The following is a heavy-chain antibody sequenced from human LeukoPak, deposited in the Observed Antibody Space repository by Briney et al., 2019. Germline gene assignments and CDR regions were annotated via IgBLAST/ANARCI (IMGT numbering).Heavy chain of an antibody. CDR1: GFTFSTYD. CDR2: ISNSGNII. Sequence: GGSLRLSCAASGFTFSTYDMSWVRQAPGKGLEWVSFISNSGNIIKYADSVQGRFTISRDNAENSLYLQMNSLRAEDTAVYYCARAHYYDSSGLDFWGQGTLVTVSS. CDR3: ARAHYYDSSGLDF. D-gene: IGHD3-22*01. J-gene: IGHJ4*02. V-gene: IGHV3-48*03.